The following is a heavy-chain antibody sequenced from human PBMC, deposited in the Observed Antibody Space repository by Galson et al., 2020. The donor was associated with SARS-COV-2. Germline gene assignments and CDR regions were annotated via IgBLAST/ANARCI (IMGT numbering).Heavy chain of an antibody. CDR3: TRDPGHDFWSGYPGADAFDI. J-gene: IGHJ3*02. Sequence: GESLKISCTASGFTFGDYPMSWVRQAPGKGLEWVGFIRSKAYGGTTEYAASVKGRFTISRDDSKSIAYLQMNSLKTEDTAVYYCTRDPGHDFWSGYPGADAFDIWGQGTMVTVSS. CDR2: IRSKAYGGTT. V-gene: IGHV3-49*04. CDR1: GFTFGDYP. D-gene: IGHD3-3*01.